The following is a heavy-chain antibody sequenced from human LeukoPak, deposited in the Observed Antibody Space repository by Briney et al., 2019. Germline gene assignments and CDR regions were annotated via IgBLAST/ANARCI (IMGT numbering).Heavy chain of an antibody. CDR3: ASHYYASSGSLFDS. V-gene: IGHV4-38-2*01. CDR1: GYSIVSGYY. CDR2: VYHTGST. Sequence: KPSETLSLTCAVSGYSIVSGYYWVWIRQPPGKGLEWIGSVYHTGSTYYHPSLKSRVTISLDTSKNQFSLRLTSVTAADTALYYCASHYYASSGSLFDSWGRGSLVTVPS. J-gene: IGHJ4*02. D-gene: IGHD3-22*01.